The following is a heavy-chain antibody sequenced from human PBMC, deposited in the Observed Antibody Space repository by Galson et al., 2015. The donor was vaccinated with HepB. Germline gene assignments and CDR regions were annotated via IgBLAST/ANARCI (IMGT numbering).Heavy chain of an antibody. CDR1: GYTFTSYA. V-gene: IGHV1-3*01. Sequence: SVKVSCKASGYTFTSYAMHWVRQAPGQRLEWMGWINAGNGNTKYSQKFQGRVTITRDTSASTAYMELRSLRSDDTAVYYCAREIPPLGQWLVPGWFDPWGQGTLVTVSS. D-gene: IGHD6-19*01. J-gene: IGHJ5*02. CDR3: AREIPPLGQWLVPGWFDP. CDR2: INAGNGNT.